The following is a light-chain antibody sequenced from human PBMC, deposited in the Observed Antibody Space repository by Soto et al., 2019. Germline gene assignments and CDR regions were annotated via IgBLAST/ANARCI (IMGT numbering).Light chain of an antibody. J-gene: IGKJ4*02. V-gene: IGKV1-12*01. Sequence: DIQMTQSPSSVSASVGDRVSITCRASQGISNWSAWYQQKPGRAPKLLIYTGSRLQSGVPSRFSGTGSGTDFTLTISRLQPEDVATYYWRQANSFPLTFGGGTKVEMK. CDR2: TGS. CDR3: RQANSFPLT. CDR1: QGISNW.